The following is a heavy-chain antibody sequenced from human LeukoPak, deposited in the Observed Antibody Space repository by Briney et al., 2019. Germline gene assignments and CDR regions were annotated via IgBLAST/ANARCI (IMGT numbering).Heavy chain of an antibody. CDR3: LRGDRRDY. V-gene: IGHV3-66*01. J-gene: IGHJ4*02. CDR2: IYSGGST. Sequence: PGGSLRLSCAASEFSVGSNYMTWVRQAPGKGLEWVSLIYSGGSTYYADSVKGRFTISRDNAKDSLYLQMNNLRAEDTAVYYCLRGDRRDYWGQGTLVTVSS. CDR1: EFSVGSNY.